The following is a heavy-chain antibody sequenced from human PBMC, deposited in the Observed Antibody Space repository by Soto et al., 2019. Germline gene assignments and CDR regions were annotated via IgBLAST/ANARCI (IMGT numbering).Heavy chain of an antibody. V-gene: IGHV1-24*01. CDR1: GYTLTELS. CDR3: ATSPPDYGGIDY. CDR2: FDPEDGET. Sequence: ASVKVSCKVSGYTLTELSMHWVRQAPGKGLEWMGGFDPEDGETIYAQKFQGRVTMTEDTSTDTAYMELSSLRSEDTAVYYCATSPPDYGGIDYWGQGTLVTVSS. D-gene: IGHD4-17*01. J-gene: IGHJ4*02.